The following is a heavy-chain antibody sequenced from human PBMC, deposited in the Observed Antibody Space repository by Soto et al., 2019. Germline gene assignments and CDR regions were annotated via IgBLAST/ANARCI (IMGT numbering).Heavy chain of an antibody. Sequence: PGGSLRLSCAASGFTFSNAWMSWVRQAPGKGLEWVGRIKSKTDGGTTDYAAPVKGRFTISRDDSKNTLYLQMNSLKTEDTAVYYCTTLSRTYYYYYGMDVWGQGTTITVSS. CDR1: GFTFSNAW. D-gene: IGHD3-3*02. V-gene: IGHV3-15*01. CDR2: IKSKTDGGTT. J-gene: IGHJ6*02. CDR3: TTLSRTYYYYYGMDV.